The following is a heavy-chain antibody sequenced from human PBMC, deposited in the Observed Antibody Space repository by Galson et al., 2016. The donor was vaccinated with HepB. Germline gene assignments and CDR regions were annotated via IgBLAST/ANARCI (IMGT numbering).Heavy chain of an antibody. J-gene: IGHJ4*02. CDR3: GKAGSIFGRIIPAFVN. D-gene: IGHD3/OR15-3a*01. V-gene: IGHV3-23*01. CDR2: ISGFGGST. CDR1: GFTLSNYA. Sequence: SLRLSCAASGFTLSNYAMNWVRQAPGEGLEWVSAISGFGGSTYYSDSVKGRFTISRDSSNNTPYLQMNSLSAEDTAVYYCGKAGSIFGRIIPAFVNWGQGALVTVSS.